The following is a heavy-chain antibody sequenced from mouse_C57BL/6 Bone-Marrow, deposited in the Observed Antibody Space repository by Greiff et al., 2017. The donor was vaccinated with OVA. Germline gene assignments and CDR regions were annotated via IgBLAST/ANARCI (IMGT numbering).Heavy chain of an antibody. D-gene: IGHD1-1*01. CDR2: IYPRSGNT. Sequence: QVHVKQSGAELARPGASVKLSCKASGYTFTSYGISWVKQRTGQGLEWIGEIYPRSGNTYYNEKFKGKATLTADKSSSTAYMELRSLTSEDSAVYFCAREGTTEAGYAMDYWGQGTSVTVSS. V-gene: IGHV1-81*01. CDR3: AREGTTEAGYAMDY. CDR1: GYTFTSYG. J-gene: IGHJ4*01.